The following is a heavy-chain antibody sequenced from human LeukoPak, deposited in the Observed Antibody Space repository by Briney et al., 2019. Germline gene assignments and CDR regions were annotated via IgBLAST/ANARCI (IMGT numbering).Heavy chain of an antibody. Sequence: PGGSLRLSCAASGFTFSSYSMNWVRQAPGKGLEWVSHITASGTAMFYADSVKGRFTISRDNAKNSLYLQINSLRDEDTAVYYCASAGGPRASYSNYLYYYYYYGMDVWGQGTTVTVSS. V-gene: IGHV3-48*02. D-gene: IGHD4-11*01. CDR2: ITASGTAM. CDR1: GFTFSSYS. J-gene: IGHJ6*02. CDR3: ASAGGPRASYSNYLYYYYYYGMDV.